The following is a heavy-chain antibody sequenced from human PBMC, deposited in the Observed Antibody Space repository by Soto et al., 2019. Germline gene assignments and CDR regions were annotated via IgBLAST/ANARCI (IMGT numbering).Heavy chain of an antibody. J-gene: IGHJ4*02. CDR1: GYTFTSYG. Sequence: ASVKVSCKASGYTFTSYGISWVRQAPGQGLEWMGWISAYNGNTNYAQKLQGRVTMTTDTSTSTAYMELRSLRSDDTAVYYCARGSVGIAAADTNPFDYWGQGTMVTVSS. CDR3: ARGSVGIAAADTNPFDY. V-gene: IGHV1-18*04. D-gene: IGHD6-13*01. CDR2: ISAYNGNT.